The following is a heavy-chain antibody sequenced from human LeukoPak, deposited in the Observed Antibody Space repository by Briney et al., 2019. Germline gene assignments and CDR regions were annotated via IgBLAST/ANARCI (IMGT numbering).Heavy chain of an antibody. CDR2: IKPDGSEK. Sequence: GGSLRLSCAASGFTFSYYWMSWVRQIPGKGLEGVAKIKPDGSEKYYVDSVKGRFTISRDNAKNSLYLQMNSLRAEDTALYYCVRDATRGGDFDYWGQGTLVTVSS. J-gene: IGHJ4*02. CDR3: VRDATRGGDFDY. CDR1: GFTFSYYW. V-gene: IGHV3-7*01. D-gene: IGHD2-21*01.